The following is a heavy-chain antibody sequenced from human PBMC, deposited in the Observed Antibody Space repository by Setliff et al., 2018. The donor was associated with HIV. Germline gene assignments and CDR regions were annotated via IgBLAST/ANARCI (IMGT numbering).Heavy chain of an antibody. D-gene: IGHD6-13*01. CDR1: GGSFNTYG. V-gene: IGHV1-69*10. Sequence: SVKVSCKASGGSFNTYGIHWVRQAPGQGLEWMGGIIPIASVPNYSQKFQDRLTITADESTTTVYMDMSSLRSEDTAVYYCARGDSSSWYAYAFDIWGQGTMVTVSS. CDR3: ARGDSSSWYAYAFDI. J-gene: IGHJ3*02. CDR2: IIPIASVP.